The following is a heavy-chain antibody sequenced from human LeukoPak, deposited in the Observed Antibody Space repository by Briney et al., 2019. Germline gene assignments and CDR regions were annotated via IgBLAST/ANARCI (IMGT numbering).Heavy chain of an antibody. V-gene: IGHV1-8*01. Sequence: GASVKVSCKASGYTFTSYDINWARQATGQGLEWMGWMNPNSGNTGYAQKFQGRVTMTRNTSISTAYMELTSLRSEDTAVYYCARRRGDSSGQSDYWGQGTLVTVSS. J-gene: IGHJ4*02. CDR3: ARRRGDSSGQSDY. CDR1: GYTFTSYD. D-gene: IGHD3-22*01. CDR2: MNPNSGNT.